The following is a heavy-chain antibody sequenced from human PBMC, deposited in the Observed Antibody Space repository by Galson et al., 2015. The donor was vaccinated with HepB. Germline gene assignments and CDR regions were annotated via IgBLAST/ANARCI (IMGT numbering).Heavy chain of an antibody. Sequence: SVKVSCKASGYTFTDYVVNWVRQAPGQGLEWMGWMNTNTGKPTYAPGFAGRFGFSLDTSVTTAYLQISSLETDDTAVYYCARSPLRFLDWLPYYDYYYMDVWGGGTTVTVSS. V-gene: IGHV7-4-1*02. CDR1: GYTFTDYV. D-gene: IGHD3-3*01. J-gene: IGHJ6*03. CDR3: ARSPLRFLDWLPYYDYYYMDV. CDR2: MNTNTGKP.